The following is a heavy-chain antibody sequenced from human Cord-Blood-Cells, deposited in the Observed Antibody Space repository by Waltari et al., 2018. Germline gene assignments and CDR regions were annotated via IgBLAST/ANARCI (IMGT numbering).Heavy chain of an antibody. J-gene: IGHJ6*02. V-gene: IGHV3-74*01. D-gene: IGHD6-19*01. Sequence: EVQLVESGGGLVQPGGSLRLSCAASGFTFSSYWMNWVRQAPGKGRVGFALIYRYESSTSYADSVKGRFTISRDNAKNTLYLQINSLRAEDTAVYYCARDMSSGYYYGMDVWGQGTTVTVSS. CDR3: ARDMSSGYYYGMDV. CDR1: GFTFSSYW. CDR2: IYRYESST.